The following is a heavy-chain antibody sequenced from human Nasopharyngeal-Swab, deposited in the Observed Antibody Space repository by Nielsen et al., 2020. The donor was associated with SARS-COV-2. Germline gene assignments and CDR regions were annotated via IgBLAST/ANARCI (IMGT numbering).Heavy chain of an antibody. D-gene: IGHD1-26*01. V-gene: IGHV4-31*02. CDR2: ISYRGST. CDR3: ARDYRWAGYYYYGMDV. Sequence: WIRQPPGKGLEWIGYISYRGSTYYNPSLKSRVTISVDTSKNQVSLNLRSVTAADTAVYYCARDYRWAGYYYYGMDVWGQGTTVTVSS. J-gene: IGHJ6*02.